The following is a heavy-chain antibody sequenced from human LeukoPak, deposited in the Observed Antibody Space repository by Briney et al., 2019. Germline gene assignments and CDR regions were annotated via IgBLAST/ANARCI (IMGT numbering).Heavy chain of an antibody. J-gene: IGHJ3*02. CDR1: GYSFTSYW. Sequence: GESLKISCKGSGYSFTSYWIGWVRQMPGEGLEWMGVIYPGDSDTRYSPSFQGQVTISADKSISTAYLQWSSLKASDTAMYYCASLYYDILTGYWNDAFDIWGQGTMVTVSS. CDR2: IYPGDSDT. V-gene: IGHV5-51*01. CDR3: ASLYYDILTGYWNDAFDI. D-gene: IGHD3-9*01.